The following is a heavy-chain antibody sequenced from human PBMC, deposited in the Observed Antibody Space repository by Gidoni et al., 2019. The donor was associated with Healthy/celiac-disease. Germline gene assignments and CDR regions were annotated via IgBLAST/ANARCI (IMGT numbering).Heavy chain of an antibody. CDR2: MNPNSGNT. D-gene: IGHD6-6*01. Sequence: QVQLVQSGAEVKKPGASVKVSCKASGYTFTSYDINWVRQATGQGLEWMGWMNPNSGNTGYAQKFQGRVTMTRNTSISTAYMELSSLRSEDTAVYYCARESSIAARAPGEVDYWGQGTLVTVSS. CDR3: ARESSIAARAPGEVDY. J-gene: IGHJ4*02. V-gene: IGHV1-8*01. CDR1: GYTFTSYD.